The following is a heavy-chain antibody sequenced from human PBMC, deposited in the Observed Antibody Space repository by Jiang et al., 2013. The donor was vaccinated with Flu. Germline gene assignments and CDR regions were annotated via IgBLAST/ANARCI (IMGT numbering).Heavy chain of an antibody. D-gene: IGHD3-22*01. CDR3: ASDSSGYYSY. CDR1: GGSFSGYY. V-gene: IGHV4-34*01. Sequence: LLKPSETLSLTCAVYGGSFSGYYWSWIRQPPGKGLEWIGEINHSGSTNYNPSLKSRVTISVDTSKNQFSLKLSSVTAADTAVYYCASDSSGYYSYWGRGNPRSPSP. J-gene: IGHJ4*02. CDR2: INHSGST.